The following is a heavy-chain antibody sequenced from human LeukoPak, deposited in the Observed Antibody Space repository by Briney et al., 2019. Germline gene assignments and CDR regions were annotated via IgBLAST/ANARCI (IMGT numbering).Heavy chain of an antibody. CDR3: VRGRGSYGWFDP. D-gene: IGHD3-10*01. CDR1: GFTSSSYW. CDR2: ISGDGTAG. Sequence: GGSLRLSCAASGFTSSSYWMHWVRQVPGKGLVWVSRISGDGTAGNYADSVKGRFTISRDDAKNTVDLQMNSLRGEDTAVYYCVRGRGSYGWFDPWGQGTLVTVSS. J-gene: IGHJ5*02. V-gene: IGHV3-74*01.